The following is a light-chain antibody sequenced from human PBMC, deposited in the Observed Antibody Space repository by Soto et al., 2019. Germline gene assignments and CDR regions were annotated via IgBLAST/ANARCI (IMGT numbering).Light chain of an antibody. V-gene: IGKV3-20*01. Sequence: EIVLTQSPGTLSLSPGERATLSCRASQSVSSSYLAWYQQKPGPAPRLLIYGASSRATGIPDRFSGSGSGTDFTLTISRLEPEDFAVYYCQQYGSTGTFGQGTKLEIK. CDR1: QSVSSSY. CDR3: QQYGSTGT. CDR2: GAS. J-gene: IGKJ2*02.